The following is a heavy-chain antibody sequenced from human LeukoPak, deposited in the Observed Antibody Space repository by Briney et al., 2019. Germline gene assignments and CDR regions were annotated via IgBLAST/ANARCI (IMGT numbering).Heavy chain of an antibody. V-gene: IGHV3-21*01. D-gene: IGHD6-19*01. CDR2: ISSSSSYI. Sequence: GGSLRLSCAASGFTFSNYSMNWVRQAPGKGLEWVSSISSSSSYIYYADSVKGRFTISRDNAKNSLYLQMNSLRAEDTAVYYCARGAVAGTLSAWFDPWGQGTLVTVSS. J-gene: IGHJ5*02. CDR1: GFTFSNYS. CDR3: ARGAVAGTLSAWFDP.